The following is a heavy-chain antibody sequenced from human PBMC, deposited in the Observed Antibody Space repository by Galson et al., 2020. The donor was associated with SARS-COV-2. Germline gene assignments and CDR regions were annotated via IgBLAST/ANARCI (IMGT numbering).Heavy chain of an antibody. J-gene: IGHJ4*02. Sequence: GESLKISCAASGFTFSSYAMTWVRQAPGKGLEWVSVISGSGGTTYYADSVKGRFTISRDNSKNMLSLQMNSLRAEDTAVYYCAKGGSGWDIDYWGQGTLVTVSS. CDR2: ISGSGGTT. CDR3: AKGGSGWDIDY. D-gene: IGHD6-19*01. V-gene: IGHV3-23*01. CDR1: GFTFSSYA.